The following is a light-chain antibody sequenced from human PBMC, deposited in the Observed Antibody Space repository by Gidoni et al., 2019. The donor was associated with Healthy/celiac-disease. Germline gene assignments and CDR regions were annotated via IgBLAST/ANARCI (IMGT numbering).Light chain of an antibody. CDR2: DAS. J-gene: IGKJ4*01. V-gene: IGKV3-11*01. CDR1: QSVSSY. CDR3: QQRSNWPSLT. Sequence: LVFTQSPATLSLSPGERATLSCRASQSVSSYLAWYQQKPGQPPRLLIYDASNRATGIPARLSGSGSGTDFTLTISSLEPEEFEVYYCQQRSNWPSLTFGGGTKVEIK.